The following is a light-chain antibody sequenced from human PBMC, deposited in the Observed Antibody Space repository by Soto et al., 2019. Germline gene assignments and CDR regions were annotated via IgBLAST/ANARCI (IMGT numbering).Light chain of an antibody. Sequence: QSVLTQPASVSGSPGQSITISCTGTSSDVGAYDFVSWYQQHPDKAPKLMIYEVSNRPSGVFNRFSGSKSFNTATLTISGLQAEDEADYYCSSYTSSSTRVFGTGTKVTVL. CDR3: SSYTSSSTRV. CDR2: EVS. V-gene: IGLV2-14*03. J-gene: IGLJ1*01. CDR1: SSDVGAYDF.